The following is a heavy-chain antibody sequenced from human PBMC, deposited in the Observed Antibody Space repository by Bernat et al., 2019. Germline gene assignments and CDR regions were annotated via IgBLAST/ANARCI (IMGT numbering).Heavy chain of an antibody. D-gene: IGHD4-17*01. CDR1: GGTFSSYP. J-gene: IGHJ2*01. V-gene: IGHV1-69*06. CDR3: ATVGAAYGLPFDL. CDR2: ITPVYGTP. Sequence: QVQLVQSGAEVKKPGSSVKVSCKGSGGTFSSYPISWLRQAPGQGLEWMGGITPVYGTPNHAQKFQGRVTMTEDTSTDTAYMELSSLRSEDTAVYYCATVGAAYGLPFDLWGRGTLVTVSS.